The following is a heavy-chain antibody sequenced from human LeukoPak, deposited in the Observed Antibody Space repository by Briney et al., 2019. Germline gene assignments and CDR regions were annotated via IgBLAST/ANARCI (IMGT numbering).Heavy chain of an antibody. CDR3: ASLSKENWFDP. D-gene: IGHD4-11*01. J-gene: IGHJ5*02. CDR2: ISSSSSYI. V-gene: IGHV3-21*05. Sequence: PGGSLRLSCAASGFTFSSYEMNWVRQAPGKGLEWVSYISSSSSYIYYADSVKGRFTISRDNAKNSLYLQMNSLRAEDTAVYYCASLSKENWFDPWGQGTLVTVSS. CDR1: GFTFSSYE.